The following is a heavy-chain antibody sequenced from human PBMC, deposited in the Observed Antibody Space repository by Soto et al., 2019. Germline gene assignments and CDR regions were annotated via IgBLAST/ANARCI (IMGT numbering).Heavy chain of an antibody. J-gene: IGHJ6*02. CDR1: GFTFDSYA. V-gene: IGHV3-23*01. D-gene: IGHD3-3*01. Sequence: GSLRLSCAASGFTFDSYAMSWVRQAPGKGLEWVSAISGSGSSTYYADSVKGRFTISRDNSKNTLYLQMTSLRAEDTAIYHCAKDLWEWLLYGLDVWGPGTTVTVSS. CDR3: AKDLWEWLLYGLDV. CDR2: ISGSGSST.